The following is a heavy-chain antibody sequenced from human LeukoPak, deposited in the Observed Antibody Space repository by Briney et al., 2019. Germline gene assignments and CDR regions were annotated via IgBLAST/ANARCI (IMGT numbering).Heavy chain of an antibody. D-gene: IGHD6-13*01. CDR2: IIPIFGTA. CDR3: ARHAGIAAPLFDY. CDR1: GGTFSSYA. V-gene: IGHV1-69*01. Sequence: SVKVSSKASGGTFSSYAISWVRQAPGQGLEWMGGIIPIFGTANYAQKFQGRVTITADESTSTAYMELSSLRSEDTAVYYCARHAGIAAPLFDYWGQGTLVTVSS. J-gene: IGHJ4*02.